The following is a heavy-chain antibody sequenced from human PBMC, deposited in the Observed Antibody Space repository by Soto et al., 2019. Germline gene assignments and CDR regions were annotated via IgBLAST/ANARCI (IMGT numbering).Heavy chain of an antibody. J-gene: IGHJ4*02. Sequence: EVQLVESGGGLVQPGGSLRLSCAASGFTFSSYLMSWVRQAPGKGLEWVANTKQDGSEKYYVDSVKGRFTISRDNAKNSLYLQMNSLRADDTAVYYCARPGEYDFWSGYYSWWGQGTLVTVSS. V-gene: IGHV3-7*05. D-gene: IGHD3-3*01. CDR2: TKQDGSEK. CDR3: ARPGEYDFWSGYYSW. CDR1: GFTFSSYL.